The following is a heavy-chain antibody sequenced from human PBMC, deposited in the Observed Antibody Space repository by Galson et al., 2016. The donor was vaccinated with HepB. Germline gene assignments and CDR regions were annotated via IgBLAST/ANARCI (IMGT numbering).Heavy chain of an antibody. J-gene: IGHJ4*02. CDR1: GFNLRNYY. V-gene: IGHV3-11*06. Sequence: SLRLSCAASGFNLRNYYMTWIRQAPGKGLEWVSYISSSGSSTNYADSVKGRFTISRDNAKNSLYLQMNSLRAEDTAVYYCAGDTETSYFDYWGQGTLVTVSS. CDR3: AGDTETSYFDY. CDR2: ISSSGSST. D-gene: IGHD4-11*01.